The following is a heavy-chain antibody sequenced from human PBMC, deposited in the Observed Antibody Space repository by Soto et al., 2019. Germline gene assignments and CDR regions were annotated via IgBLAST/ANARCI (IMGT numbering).Heavy chain of an antibody. Sequence: VASVKVSCKASGYTFTSYGISWVRQAPGQGLEWMGWISAYNGNTNYAQKLQGRVTMTTDTSTSTAYMELRSLRSDDTAVYYCASPGSYTAGRDYYYYYGMDVWGQGTTVTVSS. D-gene: IGHD6-19*01. CDR3: ASPGSYTAGRDYYYYYGMDV. CDR1: GYTFTSYG. J-gene: IGHJ6*02. CDR2: ISAYNGNT. V-gene: IGHV1-18*04.